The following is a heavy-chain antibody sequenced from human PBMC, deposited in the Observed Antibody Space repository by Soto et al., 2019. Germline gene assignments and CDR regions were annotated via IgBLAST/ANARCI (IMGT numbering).Heavy chain of an antibody. CDR2: ISYDGSNK. J-gene: IGHJ4*02. V-gene: IGHV3-30*03. Sequence: QVQLVESGGGVVQPGRSLRLSCAASGFTFSSYGMHWVRQAPGKGLEWVAVISYDGSNKYYADSVKGRFTISRDNXKNTLYLQMNSLRAEDTAVYYCARGGFYGDYGFDYWGQGTLVTVSS. CDR3: ARGGFYGDYGFDY. CDR1: GFTFSSYG. D-gene: IGHD4-17*01.